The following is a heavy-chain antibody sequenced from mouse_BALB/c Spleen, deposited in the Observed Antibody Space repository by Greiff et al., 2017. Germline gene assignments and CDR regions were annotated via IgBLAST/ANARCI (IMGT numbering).Heavy chain of an antibody. Sequence: VQLQQSGAELAKPGASVKMSCKASGYTFTSYWMHWVKQRPGQGLEWIGYINPSTGYTEYNQKFKDKATLTADKSSSTAYMQLSSLTSEDSAVYYCARDYGYVSYFDYWGQGTTLTVSS. CDR1: GYTFTSYW. CDR3: ARDYGYVSYFDY. CDR2: INPSTGYT. V-gene: IGHV1-7*01. D-gene: IGHD1-2*01. J-gene: IGHJ2*01.